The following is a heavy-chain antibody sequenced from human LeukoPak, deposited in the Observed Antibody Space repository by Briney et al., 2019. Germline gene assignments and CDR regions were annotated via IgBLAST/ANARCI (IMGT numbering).Heavy chain of an antibody. V-gene: IGHV1-2*02. J-gene: IGHJ4*02. CDR1: GYTFTGYY. Sequence: ASVKVSCKASGYTFTGYYMHWVRQAPGQGLEWMGWINPNSGGTNYAQKFQGRVTMTRDTSISTAYMELSRLRSDDTAVYYCATTAFSSSSPSVDYWGQGTLVTVSS. CDR2: INPNSGGT. D-gene: IGHD6-6*01. CDR3: ATTAFSSSSPSVDY.